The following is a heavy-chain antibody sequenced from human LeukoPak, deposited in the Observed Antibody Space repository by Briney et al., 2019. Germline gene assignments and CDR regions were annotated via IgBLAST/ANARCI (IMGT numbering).Heavy chain of an antibody. Sequence: ASVKVSCKASGYTFTSYGISWVRQAPGQGLECMGWISAYNGNTNYAQKLQGRVTMTTDTSTSTAYMELRSLRSDDTAVYYCARDLLWFGELFPFDYWGQGTLVTVSS. CDR3: ARDLLWFGELFPFDY. V-gene: IGHV1-18*01. J-gene: IGHJ4*02. CDR2: ISAYNGNT. D-gene: IGHD3-10*01. CDR1: GYTFTSYG.